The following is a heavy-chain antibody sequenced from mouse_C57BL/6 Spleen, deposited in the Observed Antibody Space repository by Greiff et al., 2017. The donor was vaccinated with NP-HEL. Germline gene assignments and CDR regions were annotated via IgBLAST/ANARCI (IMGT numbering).Heavy chain of an antibody. CDR3: ARSGSTYFDY. Sequence: EVQLQQSGPELVQPGASVKISCKASGYTFTDYYLNWVKQSHGKSLEWIGDINPNNGGTSYNQKFKGKATLTVDKSSSTAYMELRSLTSEDSAVYYCARSGSTYFDYWGQGTTLTVSS. CDR1: GYTFTDYY. J-gene: IGHJ2*01. D-gene: IGHD1-1*01. CDR2: INPNNGGT. V-gene: IGHV1-26*01.